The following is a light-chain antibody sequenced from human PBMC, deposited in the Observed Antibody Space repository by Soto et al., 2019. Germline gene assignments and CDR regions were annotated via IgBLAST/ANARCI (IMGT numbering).Light chain of an antibody. J-gene: IGLJ2*01. CDR3: QSYESTTVV. CDR1: SGGIASNY. Sequence: NFMLTQPHSVSESPGKTVTISCTRSSGGIASNYVQWYQQRPGSAPTIVIYKNNQRFSGVPARFSGSTDGSSNSASLTISGLQIEDEADYYCQSYESTTVVFGGGTKVTVL. CDR2: KNN. V-gene: IGLV6-57*04.